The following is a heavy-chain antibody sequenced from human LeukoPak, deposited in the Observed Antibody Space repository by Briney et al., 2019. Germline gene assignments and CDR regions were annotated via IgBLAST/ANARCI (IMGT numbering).Heavy chain of an antibody. J-gene: IGHJ4*02. V-gene: IGHV3-23*01. CDR3: AKESPYGSGSRNYYFHY. D-gene: IGHD3-10*01. Sequence: GGSLRLSCAASGFTFSSNAMSWVRQAPGKGLEWVSAISGSADRTYYTDSVKGRFTISRDNSKNTLYLQMNSLRPGDTATYYCAKESPYGSGSRNYYFHYWGQGTLVTVSS. CDR1: GFTFSSNA. CDR2: ISGSADRT.